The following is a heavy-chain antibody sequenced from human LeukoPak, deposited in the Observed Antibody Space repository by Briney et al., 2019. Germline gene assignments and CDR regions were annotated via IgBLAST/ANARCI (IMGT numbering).Heavy chain of an antibody. V-gene: IGHV4-59*01. Sequence: PSETLSLTCTVSGGSISSYYWSWIRQPPGKGLEWIGYIYYSGSTNYNPSLKSRVTVSVDTSRNQFSLQLSSMTAADTAVYYCASYNIAAAGGFDYWGQGTLVTVSS. J-gene: IGHJ4*02. CDR2: IYYSGST. CDR3: ASYNIAAAGGFDY. CDR1: GGSISSYY. D-gene: IGHD6-13*01.